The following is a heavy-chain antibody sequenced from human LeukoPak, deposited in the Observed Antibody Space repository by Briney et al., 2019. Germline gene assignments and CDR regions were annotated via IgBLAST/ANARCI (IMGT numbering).Heavy chain of an antibody. D-gene: IGHD3-9*01. Sequence: PGGSLRLSCAASGFTFTSYSMTWVRQAPGKGLEWVSTISGSGGNTYYADSVKGRFTISRDNSKNTLYLQMNSLRAEDTATYYCARDSPLLTVWGQGTLVTVSS. J-gene: IGHJ4*02. CDR1: GFTFTSYS. CDR2: ISGSGGNT. CDR3: ARDSPLLTV. V-gene: IGHV3-23*01.